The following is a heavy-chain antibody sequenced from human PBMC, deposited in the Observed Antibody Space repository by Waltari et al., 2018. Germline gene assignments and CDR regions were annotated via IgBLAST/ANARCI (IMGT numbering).Heavy chain of an antibody. J-gene: IGHJ4*02. Sequence: EVQLVESGGGLVQPGRSLRLSCAASGYTFDDYAMQWVRQAPGKGLEWVSGISWNSGSIGYADSVKGRFTISRDNAKNSLYLQMNSLRAEDTALYYCAKDLLVGATLGWGQGTLVTVSS. CDR1: GYTFDDYA. CDR3: AKDLLVGATLG. CDR2: ISWNSGSI. V-gene: IGHV3-9*01. D-gene: IGHD1-26*01.